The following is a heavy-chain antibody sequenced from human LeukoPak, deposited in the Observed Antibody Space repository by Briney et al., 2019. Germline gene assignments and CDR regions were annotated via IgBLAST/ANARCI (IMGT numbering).Heavy chain of an antibody. J-gene: IGHJ5*02. CDR2: IRFDGSNE. V-gene: IGHV3-30*02. CDR3: ARDRYCSGGSCYILWFDP. D-gene: IGHD2-15*01. Sequence: GGSLRLSCAASGFTLTNYGMHWVRQAPGKGLEWVAFIRFDGSNEYYADSVKGRFTISRDNSKNTLYLQMNSLRAEDTAVYYCARDRYCSGGSCYILWFDPWGQGTLVTVSS. CDR1: GFTLTNYG.